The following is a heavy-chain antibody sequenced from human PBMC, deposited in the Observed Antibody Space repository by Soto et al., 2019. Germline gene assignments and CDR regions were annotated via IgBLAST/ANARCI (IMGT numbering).Heavy chain of an antibody. J-gene: IGHJ4*02. CDR2: ISDSSGST. Sequence: GGSLRLSCAASGFTFSNYAMAWVRQAPGKGLEWVSSISDSSGSTYYAASVRGRFTISRDNSKNTLYLQMDSLRADDTAVYYCAKRLDRSAYERVHFDLWGQGTLVTVSS. CDR1: GFTFSNYA. CDR3: AKRLDRSAYERVHFDL. V-gene: IGHV3-23*01. D-gene: IGHD3-22*01.